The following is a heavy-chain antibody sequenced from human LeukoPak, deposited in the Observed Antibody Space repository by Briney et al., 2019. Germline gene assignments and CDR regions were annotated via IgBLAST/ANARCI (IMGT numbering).Heavy chain of an antibody. CDR2: ISSSSSTI. D-gene: IGHD1-26*01. CDR1: GFIFSSYS. CDR3: ARVVGATTDY. V-gene: IGHV3-48*04. Sequence: EGSLRLSCAASGFIFSSYSMNWVRQAPAKGLEWVSYISSSSSTIYYADSVKGRFTISRDNAKNSLYLQMNSLRAEDTAVYYCARVVGATTDYWGQGTLVTVSS. J-gene: IGHJ4*02.